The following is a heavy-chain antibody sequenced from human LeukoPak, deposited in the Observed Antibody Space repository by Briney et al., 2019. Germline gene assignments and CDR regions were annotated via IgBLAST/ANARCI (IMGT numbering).Heavy chain of an antibody. CDR3: ARELLDRRGGVYAFDI. CDR2: INPDSGDT. D-gene: IGHD3-3*01. Sequence: GASVKVSCKASGYTFTGYYMHLVRQAPGQGLEWMAWINPDSGDTKYVQKLQGRVTMTRDTSISTAYMELRGLRSDDTAVYYCARELLDRRGGVYAFDIWGQGTMVTVSS. V-gene: IGHV1-2*02. CDR1: GYTFTGYY. J-gene: IGHJ3*02.